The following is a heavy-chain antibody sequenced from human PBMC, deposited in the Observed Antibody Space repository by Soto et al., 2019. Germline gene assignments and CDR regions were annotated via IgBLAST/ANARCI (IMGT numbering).Heavy chain of an antibody. CDR3: ARHVGIAVADLAYFDY. CDR1: GGSLSSYF. J-gene: IGHJ4*02. D-gene: IGHD6-19*01. Sequence: PSETLSLTCTVSGGSLSSYFWSWIRQPPGKGLEWIGYIYYSGSTNYNPSLKSRVTISVDTSKNQFSLKLSSVTAADTAVYYCARHVGIAVADLAYFDYWGQGTLVTVSS. V-gene: IGHV4-59*08. CDR2: IYYSGST.